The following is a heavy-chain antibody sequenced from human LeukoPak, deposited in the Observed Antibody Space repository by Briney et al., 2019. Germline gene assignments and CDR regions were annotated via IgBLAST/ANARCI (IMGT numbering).Heavy chain of an antibody. D-gene: IGHD3-22*01. CDR2: TYHSGST. CDR1: GYSISSGYH. CDR3: ARVVQSTDSSGFYLPEYFQH. Sequence: SETLSLTCTVSGYSISSGYHWGWIRQPPGKGLEWIGSTYHSGSTYYNPSLKSRVTISVDTFKNQFSLKLSSVTAADTAVYYCARVVQSTDSSGFYLPEYFQHWGQGTLVAVSS. V-gene: IGHV4-38-2*02. J-gene: IGHJ1*01.